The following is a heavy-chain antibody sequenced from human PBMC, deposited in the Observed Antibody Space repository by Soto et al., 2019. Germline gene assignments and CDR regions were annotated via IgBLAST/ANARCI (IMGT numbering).Heavy chain of an antibody. Sequence: EVQLLESGGGLVQPGGSLRLSCAASGFIFNSYGMSWVRQAPGMGLEWVSTISGSGGFIYYADSVKGRFTISRDNSKNTLHLQMNSLRAEDTAVYYCAKDFIYDSDGYYYVSAFDPWGQGTMVTVSS. V-gene: IGHV3-23*01. J-gene: IGHJ3*01. CDR3: AKDFIYDSDGYYYVSAFDP. D-gene: IGHD3-22*01. CDR2: ISGSGGFI. CDR1: GFIFNSYG.